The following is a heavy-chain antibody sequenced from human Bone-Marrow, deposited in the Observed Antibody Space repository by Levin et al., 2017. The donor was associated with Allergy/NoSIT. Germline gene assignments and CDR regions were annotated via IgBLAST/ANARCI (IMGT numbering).Heavy chain of an antibody. CDR1: GFTFSSYS. Sequence: GESLKISCAASGFTFSSYSMNWVRQVPGKGLEWVSSIGSSSRYIFYGDSVEGRFTVSRDDAKNSLYLQMNSLRAEDTAMYFCARLMGADVTGNPYYYYGMDVWGQGTTVTVSS. CDR2: IGSSSRYI. J-gene: IGHJ6*02. D-gene: IGHD1-1*01. CDR3: ARLMGADVTGNPYYYYGMDV. V-gene: IGHV3-21*01.